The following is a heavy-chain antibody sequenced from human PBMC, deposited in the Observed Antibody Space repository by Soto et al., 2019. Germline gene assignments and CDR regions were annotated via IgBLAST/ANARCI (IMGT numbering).Heavy chain of an antibody. J-gene: IGHJ3*02. D-gene: IGHD1-26*01. CDR2: ISGSGGST. Sequence: GGSLRLSCAASGFTFSSYAMSWVRQAPGKGLEWVSAISGSGGSTYYADSVKGRFTISRDNSKNTLYLQMNSLRAEDTAVYYCAKDQRVGAGLRVAFDIWGQGTMVTVSS. CDR3: AKDQRVGAGLRVAFDI. CDR1: GFTFSSYA. V-gene: IGHV3-23*01.